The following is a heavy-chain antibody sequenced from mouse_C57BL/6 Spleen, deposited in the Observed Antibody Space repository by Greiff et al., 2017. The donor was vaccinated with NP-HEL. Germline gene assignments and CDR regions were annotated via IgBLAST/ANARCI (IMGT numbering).Heavy chain of an antibody. CDR2: IYPGDGDT. CDR3: ARWAQLGFDY. Sequence: QVQLQQSGPELVKPGASVKISCKASGYAFSSSWMNWVKQRPGKGLEWIGRIYPGDGDTNYNGKFKGKATLTADKSSSTAYMQLSSLTSEDSAVYFCARWAQLGFDYWGQGTTLTVSS. V-gene: IGHV1-82*01. CDR1: GYAFSSSW. J-gene: IGHJ2*01. D-gene: IGHD4-1*02.